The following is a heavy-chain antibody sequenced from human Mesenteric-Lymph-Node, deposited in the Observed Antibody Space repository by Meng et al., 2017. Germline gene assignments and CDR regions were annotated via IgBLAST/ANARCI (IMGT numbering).Heavy chain of an antibody. J-gene: IGHJ4*02. D-gene: IGHD4-17*01. CDR1: GFSFSTYW. Sequence: EVRVVGSGGCLVLPGGSLGFPCAVSGFSFSTYWLHWVRQAPGKGLVWVSHINTVGSTTTYADSVKGRFTISRDNAKNTLYLQMNSLTAEDTAVYYCAREGSVTTDYWGQGTLVTVSS. CDR2: INTVGSTT. CDR3: AREGSVTTDY. V-gene: IGHV3-74*01.